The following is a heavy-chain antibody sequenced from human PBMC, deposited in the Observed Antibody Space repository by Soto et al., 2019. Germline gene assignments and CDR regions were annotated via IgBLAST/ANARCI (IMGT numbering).Heavy chain of an antibody. CDR2: IKQDGSEK. J-gene: IGHJ4*02. CDR3: ARDYSPALYSMTWDDY. V-gene: IGHV3-7*01. CDR1: GFTFSSYW. D-gene: IGHD2-21*01. Sequence: GGSLRLSCAASGFTFSSYWMSWVRQAPGKGLEWVANIKQDGSEKYYVDSVKGRFTISRDNAKNSLYLQMNSLRAEDTAVYYCARDYSPALYSMTWDDYWGQGTLVTVSS.